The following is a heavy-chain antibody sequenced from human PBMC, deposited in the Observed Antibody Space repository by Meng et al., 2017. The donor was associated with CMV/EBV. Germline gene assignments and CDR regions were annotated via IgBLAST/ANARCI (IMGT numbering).Heavy chain of an antibody. D-gene: IGHD2-2*02. V-gene: IGHV4-59*01. Sequence: SETLSLTCTVSGGSISSYYWSWIRQPPGKGLEWIGYIYYSGSTNYNPSLKSRVTISVDTSKNQFSLKLSSVTAADTAVYYCAGELVVPAAIRDWYFDLWGRSTLVTVSS. J-gene: IGHJ2*01. CDR3: AGELVVPAAIRDWYFDL. CDR2: IYYSGST. CDR1: GGSISSYY.